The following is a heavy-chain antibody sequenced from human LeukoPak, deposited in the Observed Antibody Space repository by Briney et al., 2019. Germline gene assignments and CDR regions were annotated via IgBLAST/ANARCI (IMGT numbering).Heavy chain of an antibody. J-gene: IGHJ4*02. Sequence: PSETLSLTCSVSGDSMTNYHWTWIRQPPAKELEWIGSISYSGTTNYNPSLNSRVTMSVDTSKKQFSLRLNPVTAADTAVYYCVRSGLVRGVSTWGQGTLVTVSS. CDR2: ISYSGTT. CDR3: VRSGLVRGVST. V-gene: IGHV4-59*01. D-gene: IGHD3-10*01. CDR1: GDSMTNYH.